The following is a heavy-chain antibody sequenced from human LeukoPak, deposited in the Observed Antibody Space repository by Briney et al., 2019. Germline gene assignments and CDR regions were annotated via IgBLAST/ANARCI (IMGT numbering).Heavy chain of an antibody. CDR3: ARDRPSITMIVVVSGEFDY. CDR1: GFTFSSYS. V-gene: IGHV3-21*01. CDR2: ISSSSNYI. D-gene: IGHD3-22*01. Sequence: GGSLRLSCAASGFTFSSYSMNWVRQAPGKGLEWVSSISSSSNYIYYADSVKGRFTISRDNAKSSLYLQMNSLRAEDTAIYYCARDRPSITMIVVVSGEFDYWGQGTLVTVSS. J-gene: IGHJ4*02.